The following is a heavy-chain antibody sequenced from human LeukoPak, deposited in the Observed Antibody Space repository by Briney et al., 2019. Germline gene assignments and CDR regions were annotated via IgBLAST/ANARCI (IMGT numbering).Heavy chain of an antibody. CDR1: GFTFSTYG. J-gene: IGHJ4*02. CDR2: ISYDGSTK. CDR3: AKEYCDGDCSQDYFDY. D-gene: IGHD2-21*02. Sequence: GRSLRLSCAASGFTFSTYGIHWVRQAPGKGLEWVTVISYDGSTKYYADSVKGRFTISRDNSKNTLYLQMNSLRAEDTAIYYCAKEYCDGDCSQDYFDYWGQGTLVTVSS. V-gene: IGHV3-30*18.